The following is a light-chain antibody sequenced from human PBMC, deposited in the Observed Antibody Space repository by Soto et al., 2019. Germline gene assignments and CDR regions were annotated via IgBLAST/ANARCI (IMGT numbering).Light chain of an antibody. CDR3: QQYNNWPSIT. J-gene: IGKJ5*01. Sequence: ELVMTQSPATLSVSPGERATLSCRASQSVRSNLAWYQQKPGQAPRLLIYGASTRATGIPARFSGSGSGTEFTLTISSLQSEDFAVYSCQQYNNWPSITFGQGTRLETK. CDR2: GAS. CDR1: QSVRSN. V-gene: IGKV3-15*01.